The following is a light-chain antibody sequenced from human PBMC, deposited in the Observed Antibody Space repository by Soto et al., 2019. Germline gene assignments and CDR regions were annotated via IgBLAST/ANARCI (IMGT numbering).Light chain of an antibody. J-gene: IGLJ2*01. V-gene: IGLV2-14*03. Sequence: QSVLTQPASVSGSPGQSITISCTGTSSDIGAFTSVSWYQQHPGKAPKLIIYDIIHRPSGVSDRFSGSKSVNTASLTVSGLQPEDEANYYCSSYSRTTTLVVFGGGTKLT. CDR2: DII. CDR1: SSDIGAFTS. CDR3: SSYSRTTTLVV.